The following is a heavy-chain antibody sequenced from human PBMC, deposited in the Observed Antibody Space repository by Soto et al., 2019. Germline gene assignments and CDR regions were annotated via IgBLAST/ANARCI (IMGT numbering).Heavy chain of an antibody. V-gene: IGHV1-69*06. Sequence: SVKVSCKASGGTFSSYAISWVRQAPGQGLEWMGGIIPIFGTANYAQKFQGRVTITADKSTSTAYMELSSLRSEDTAVYYCAWEGSGPTSTSSNWGQGTLVTVSS. D-gene: IGHD3-10*01. J-gene: IGHJ4*02. CDR1: GGTFSSYA. CDR2: IIPIFGTA. CDR3: AWEGSGPTSTSSN.